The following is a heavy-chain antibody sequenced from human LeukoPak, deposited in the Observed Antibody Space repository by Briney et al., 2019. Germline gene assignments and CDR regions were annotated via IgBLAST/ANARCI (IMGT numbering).Heavy chain of an antibody. CDR1: GFTFSLFG. D-gene: IGHD3-22*01. J-gene: IGHJ4*02. CDR2: ISSSRRTI. V-gene: IGHV3-48*04. Sequence: GGSLRLSCAASGFTFSLFGMTWVRQAPGKGLEWISYISSSRRTINYADSVKGRFTISRDNAKNSLYLQMNNLRAEDTAVYYCARDGDSGGYYYGPFDNWGQGTLVTVSS. CDR3: ARDGDSGGYYYGPFDN.